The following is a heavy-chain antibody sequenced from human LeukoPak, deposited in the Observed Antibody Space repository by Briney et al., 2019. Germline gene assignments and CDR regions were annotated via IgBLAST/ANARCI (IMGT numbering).Heavy chain of an antibody. CDR3: ARGWLAETTVVTPYNY. Sequence: ASVKVSCKASGGSFSSYAINWVRQAPGQGLEWMGGITPIFGKANYAQKFQDRVAITAVESMSTVYMELSSLRSEDTAVYYCARGWLAETTVVTPYNYWGQGTLVTVSS. CDR2: ITPIFGKA. V-gene: IGHV1-69*13. D-gene: IGHD4-23*01. CDR1: GGSFSSYA. J-gene: IGHJ4*02.